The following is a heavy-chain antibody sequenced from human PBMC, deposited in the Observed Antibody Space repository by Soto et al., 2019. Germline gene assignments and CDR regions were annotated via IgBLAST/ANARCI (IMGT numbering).Heavy chain of an antibody. CDR3: AASCVACGGFNYYGMDV. D-gene: IGHD2-21*01. J-gene: IGHJ6*02. CDR2: IYYSGTN. V-gene: IGHV4-31*03. CDR1: GGSISSGGYY. Sequence: QVQLQESGPGLVKPSQTLSLTCTVSGGSISSGGYYWYWIRQHPGKGLEWIGYIYYSGTNYYNPSLKCRVTISVDTSKNQFSLRLSSVTAADTAVYYCAASCVACGGFNYYGMDVWGQGTTVTVSS.